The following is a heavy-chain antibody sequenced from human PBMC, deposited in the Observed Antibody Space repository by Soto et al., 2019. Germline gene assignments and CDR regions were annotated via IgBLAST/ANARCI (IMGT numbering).Heavy chain of an antibody. CDR1: GGSISSSNYY. V-gene: IGHV4-39*01. D-gene: IGHD3-10*01. CDR2: IYYSGST. Sequence: QLQLQESGPGLVKPSETLSLTCIVSGGSISSSNYYWGWIRQPPGKGLEWIGSIYYSGSTYYNPSLQIRASISVDTSKTQFSLKLSSVTAADTAVYYCARQLGITVVRGLMDWFDPWGQGTLVIVSS. J-gene: IGHJ5*02. CDR3: ARQLGITVVRGLMDWFDP.